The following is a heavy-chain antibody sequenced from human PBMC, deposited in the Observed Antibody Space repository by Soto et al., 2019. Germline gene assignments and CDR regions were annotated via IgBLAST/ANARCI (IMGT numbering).Heavy chain of an antibody. J-gene: IGHJ6*02. CDR2: IYYSGST. Sequence: EPLSLTCTVSGGSISSYYWSWIRKPPGKRLEWIGYIYYSGSTNYNPSLKSRVTISVDTSKNQFSLKLSSVTAADTAVYYCARDKAAAGVLYYYYGMDVWGQGTTVTV. D-gene: IGHD6-13*01. CDR3: ARDKAAAGVLYYYYGMDV. V-gene: IGHV4-59*01. CDR1: GGSISSYY.